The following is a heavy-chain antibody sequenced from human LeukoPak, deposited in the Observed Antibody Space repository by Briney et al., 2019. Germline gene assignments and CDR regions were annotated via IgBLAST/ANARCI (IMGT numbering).Heavy chain of an antibody. CDR1: GGSISSGSYY. J-gene: IGHJ4*02. V-gene: IGHV4-61*02. D-gene: IGHD5-12*01. Sequence: SETLSLTCTVSGGSISSGSYYWRWIRQPAGKGLEWIGRIYTSGSTNYNPSLKSRFTISVDTSKNPFSLKLSSVTAADTAVYYCARCGGYDYEYYFDYWGQGTLVTVSS. CDR2: IYTSGST. CDR3: ARCGGYDYEYYFDY.